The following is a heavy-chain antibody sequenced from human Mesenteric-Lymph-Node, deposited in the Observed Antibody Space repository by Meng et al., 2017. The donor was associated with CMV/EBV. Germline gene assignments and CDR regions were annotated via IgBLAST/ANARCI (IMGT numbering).Heavy chain of an antibody. V-gene: IGHV3-7*01. D-gene: IGHD3-22*01. CDR2: IKQDGSEK. Sequence: GGSLRLSCAASGFTFSKYWMSWVRQAPGKGLEWVANIKQDGSEKYYVDSVKGRFTISRDNAKNSLYLQMNSLRAEDTAVYYCASFGSYDTSGYFDYWGQGTLVTVSS. CDR1: GFTFSKYW. J-gene: IGHJ4*02. CDR3: ASFGSYDTSGYFDY.